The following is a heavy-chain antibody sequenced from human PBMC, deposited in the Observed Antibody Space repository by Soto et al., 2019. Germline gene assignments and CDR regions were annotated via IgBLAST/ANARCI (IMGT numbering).Heavy chain of an antibody. J-gene: IGHJ1*01. CDR1: GGTFSGYA. V-gene: IGHV1-69*01. CDR2: IIPLLGIT. Sequence: QAQLMQSGAEVKKPGSSVKVSCKASGGTFSGYAINWVRQAPGQGLEWMGGIIPLLGITDYGQKFQGRITIAADESTGAAYMDLRGLRSEDTAVYYCARDPRSIPVTTSSEDFQHWGQGTLVSVSS. D-gene: IGHD1-1*01. CDR3: ARDPRSIPVTTSSEDFQH.